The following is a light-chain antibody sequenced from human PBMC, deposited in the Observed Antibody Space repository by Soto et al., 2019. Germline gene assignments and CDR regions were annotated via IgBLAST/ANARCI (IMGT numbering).Light chain of an antibody. J-gene: IGKJ1*01. CDR3: QQYNSYWT. CDR1: QSVSSR. V-gene: IGKV3-20*01. CDR2: GAS. Sequence: EIVLTQSPGTLSLSPGEIATLSFRASQSVSSRLAWYQQKPGQAPRLLISGASSRATGIPDRFSGSGSATDFTLTISRLEPDDFATYYCQQYNSYWTFGQGTKVDIK.